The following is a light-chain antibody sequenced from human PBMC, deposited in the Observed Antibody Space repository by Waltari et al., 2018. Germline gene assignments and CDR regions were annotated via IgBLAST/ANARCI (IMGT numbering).Light chain of an antibody. CDR1: RNDVGNYNL. CDR2: EVT. V-gene: IGLV2-23*02. CDR3: CSFAGNRSAI. Sequence: QSALTQPASVSGSPGQSITISCTGTRNDVGNYNLVSWYQHHPGKAPKLLIYEVTKRPSGISHRFSGSKSGQTASLTISGLQAEDEADYYCCSFAGNRSAIFGGGTKLTVL. J-gene: IGLJ2*01.